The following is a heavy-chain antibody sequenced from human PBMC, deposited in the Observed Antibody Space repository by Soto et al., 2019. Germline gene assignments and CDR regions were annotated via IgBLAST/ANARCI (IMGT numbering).Heavy chain of an antibody. V-gene: IGHV3-74*01. J-gene: IGHJ4*02. CDR2: INNVGSII. CDR3: XTDXGRGLNY. CDR1: GISISNSW. Sequence: EVQLVESGGGLIHPGGSLRLSCAVSGISISNSWMHWIRQIPGKGLVWVSHINNVGSIINYADSVRGRFTIYRDNAGNTXXXXXXXXXXXXXXXXXXXTDXGRGLNYWGQGTSVTVSS.